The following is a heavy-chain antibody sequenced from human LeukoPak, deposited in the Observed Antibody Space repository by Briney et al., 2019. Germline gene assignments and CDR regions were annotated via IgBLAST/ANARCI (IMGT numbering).Heavy chain of an antibody. J-gene: IGHJ6*03. CDR3: ASAHIAVAGRGYYYYMDV. CDR1: GGTFSSYA. CDR2: IIPIFGTA. V-gene: IGHV1-69*13. Sequence: SVKVSCKASGGTFSSYAISWVRQAPGQGLEWMGGIIPIFGTANYAQKFQGRVTITADESTSTAYMELSSLRSEDTAVYYCASAHIAVAGRGYYYYMDVWGKGTTVTISS. D-gene: IGHD6-13*01.